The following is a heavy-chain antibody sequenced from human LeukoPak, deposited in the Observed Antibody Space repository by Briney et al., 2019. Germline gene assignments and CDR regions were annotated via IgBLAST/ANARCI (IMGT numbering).Heavy chain of an antibody. CDR1: RFTFSSYW. Sequence: GGSLRLSCAASRFTFSSYWMHWVRQAPGKGLVWVSRINSDGSSTSYADSVKGRFTISRDNAKNTLYLQMNSLRAEDTAVYYCPRADAGYTYDPSRWFHPWGQGTLVTVSS. D-gene: IGHD5-18*01. J-gene: IGHJ5*02. CDR3: PRADAGYTYDPSRWFHP. V-gene: IGHV3-74*01. CDR2: INSDGSST.